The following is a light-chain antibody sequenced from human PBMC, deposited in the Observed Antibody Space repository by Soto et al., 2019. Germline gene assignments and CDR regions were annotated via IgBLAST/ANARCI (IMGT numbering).Light chain of an antibody. J-gene: IGKJ4*01. V-gene: IGKV1-5*03. CDR1: QSISTW. CDR3: QQYNTYPLT. Sequence: DIQMTQSPSTLSSSVGDRVTITCRASQSISTWLAWYQQKPGKAPKLLIYKASNLEDGVPSRFSGSGSGTDFTITISSLQPDDFATYYCQQYNTYPLTFGGGTKVEIK. CDR2: KAS.